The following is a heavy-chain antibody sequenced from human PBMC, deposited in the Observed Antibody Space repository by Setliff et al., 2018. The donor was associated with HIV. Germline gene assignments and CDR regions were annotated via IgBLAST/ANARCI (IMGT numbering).Heavy chain of an antibody. CDR2: ISFGGSDT. CDR3: AREDSSGYSFNV. J-gene: IGHJ3*01. V-gene: IGHV3-21*01. CDR1: GFTFSRYT. Sequence: PGGSLRLSCAASGFTFSRYTMNWVRQAPGMGLEWVSSISFGGSDTHYTDSVKGRFSISRDNAKNSLYLQMNSLRVEDTAVYCCAREDSSGYSFNVWGQGTMVTVSS. D-gene: IGHD3-22*01.